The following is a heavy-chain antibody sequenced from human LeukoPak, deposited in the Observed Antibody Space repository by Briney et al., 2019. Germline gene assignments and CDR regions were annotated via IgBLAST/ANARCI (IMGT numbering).Heavy chain of an antibody. J-gene: IGHJ4*02. CDR1: GYTYTSFG. CDR3: ARVQGSSGWYIFDY. V-gene: IGHV1-18*01. D-gene: IGHD6-19*01. CDR2: ISAYNANT. Sequence: ASVKVSCKASGYTYTSFGISWVRQAPGQGLEWMGWISAYNANTNFAQNLQGRVTMTSDTSTSTAYMELRSLRSDDTAVYYCARVQGSSGWYIFDYWGQGTLVTVSS.